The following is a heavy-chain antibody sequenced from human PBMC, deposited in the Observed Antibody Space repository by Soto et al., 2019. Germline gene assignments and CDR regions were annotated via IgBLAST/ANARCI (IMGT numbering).Heavy chain of an antibody. Sequence: QVQLQESGPGLVKPSETLSLTCSVSGGSISSYYWSWIRQPPGKGLEWIAYIYYSVTSYNPSLKSRVSRSLDTSKTQFSLKLRAVTAADTAVYYCARTYDGSGPNSGGYSFDIWGQGTMVTVSS. CDR2: IYYSVT. J-gene: IGHJ3*02. CDR3: ARTYDGSGPNSGGYSFDI. CDR1: GGSISSYY. V-gene: IGHV4-59*01. D-gene: IGHD3-22*01.